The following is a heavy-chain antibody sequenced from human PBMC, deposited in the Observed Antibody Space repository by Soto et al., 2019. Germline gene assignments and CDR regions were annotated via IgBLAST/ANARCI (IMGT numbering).Heavy chain of an antibody. CDR1: GGSISSSSYY. D-gene: IGHD6-19*01. V-gene: IGHV4-39*01. CDR3: ARWGIAVAGTDMAAFDI. Sequence: LSLTCTVSGGSISSSSYYWGWIRQPPGKGLEWIGSIYYSGSTYYNPSLKSRVTISVDTSKNQFSLKLSSVTAADTAVYYCARWGIAVAGTDMAAFDIWGQGTMVTVSS. J-gene: IGHJ3*02. CDR2: IYYSGST.